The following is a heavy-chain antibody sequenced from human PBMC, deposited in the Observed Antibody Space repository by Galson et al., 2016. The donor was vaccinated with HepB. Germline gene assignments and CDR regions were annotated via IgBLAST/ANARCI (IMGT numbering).Heavy chain of an antibody. CDR3: AKDGRIYCSSASCHDHFHD. D-gene: IGHD2-2*01. CDR2: ISYDGSSK. V-gene: IGHV3-30*18. J-gene: IGHJ4*02. CDR1: GFTFSSYG. Sequence: SLRLPCAAAGFTFSSYGMHWVRQAPGKGLEWVAFISYDGSSKKTADTVQGRFTISRDNAKKTLYLQMNSMRAEDTAVYYCAKDGRIYCSSASCHDHFHDWGQGTPVTVSS.